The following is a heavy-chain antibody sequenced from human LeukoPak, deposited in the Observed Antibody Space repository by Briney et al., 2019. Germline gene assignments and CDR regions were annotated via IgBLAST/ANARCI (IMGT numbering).Heavy chain of an antibody. CDR1: GFTFSSYA. CDR2: ISYDGSNK. D-gene: IGHD3-10*01. CDR3: ARDLKSMVRGVIDY. J-gene: IGHJ4*02. Sequence: GRSLRLSCAASGFTFSSYAMHWVRQAPGKGLEWVAVISYDGSNKYYADSVKGRFTISRDNSKNTLYLQMNSLRAKDTAVYYCARDLKSMVRGVIDYWGQGTLVTVSS. V-gene: IGHV3-30*04.